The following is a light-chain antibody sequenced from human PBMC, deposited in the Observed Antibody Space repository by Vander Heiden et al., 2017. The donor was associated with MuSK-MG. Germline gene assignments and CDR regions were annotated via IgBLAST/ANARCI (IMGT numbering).Light chain of an antibody. CDR1: QSVLYSSNNKNY. Sequence: DIVMTQSPDSLAVSLGERATINCKSSQSVLYSSNNKNYLAWYQQKPGQPPKLLIYCASTRESGVPDRFSGSGSCTDFTPLISSRQADDVVVYYCHQYHSTLPYTFGQGTKLEIK. CDR3: HQYHSTLPYT. CDR2: CAS. V-gene: IGKV4-1*01. J-gene: IGKJ2*01.